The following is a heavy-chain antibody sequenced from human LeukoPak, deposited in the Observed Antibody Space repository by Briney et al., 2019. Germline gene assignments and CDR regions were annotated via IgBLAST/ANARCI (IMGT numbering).Heavy chain of an antibody. Sequence: PGGSLRLSCAAPGITFSSYAMTWVRQAPGEGLEWVSVVYSGGSTYHADSVKGRFTISRDKAKNTVYLQMNSLRAEDTAVYYCARDLGSSHDFWGQGTLVTVSS. V-gene: IGHV3-53*01. D-gene: IGHD6-13*01. CDR2: VYSGGST. CDR1: GITFSSYA. J-gene: IGHJ4*02. CDR3: ARDLGSSHDF.